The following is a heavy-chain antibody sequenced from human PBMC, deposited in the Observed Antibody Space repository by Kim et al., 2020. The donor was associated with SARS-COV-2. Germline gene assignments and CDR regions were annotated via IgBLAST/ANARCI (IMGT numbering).Heavy chain of an antibody. V-gene: IGHV3-49*04. J-gene: IGHJ6*02. CDR3: TRDSREGYDILTGYRGDYYYGMDV. Sequence: GGSLRLSCTASGFTFGDYAMSWVRQAPGKGLEWVGFIRSKAYGGTTEYAASVKGRFTISRDDSKSIAYLQMNSLKTEDTAVYYCTRDSREGYDILTGYRGDYYYGMDVWGQGTTVTVSS. D-gene: IGHD3-9*01. CDR2: IRSKAYGGTT. CDR1: GFTFGDYA.